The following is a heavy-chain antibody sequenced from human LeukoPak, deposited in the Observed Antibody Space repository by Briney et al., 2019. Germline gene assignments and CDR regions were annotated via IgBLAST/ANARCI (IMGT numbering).Heavy chain of an antibody. CDR2: IGGSGDSI. V-gene: IGHV3-23*01. CDR1: GFTFSSYS. Sequence: GGSLRLSCAASGFTFSSYSMNWVRQAPGKGLEWVSIIGGSGDSIYYADSVKGRFTISRDNSQNTLYLQMNSLSAEDTAVYYCAKGHSGSYSPLFHYWGQGTLVTVSS. D-gene: IGHD3-10*01. CDR3: AKGHSGSYSPLFHY. J-gene: IGHJ4*02.